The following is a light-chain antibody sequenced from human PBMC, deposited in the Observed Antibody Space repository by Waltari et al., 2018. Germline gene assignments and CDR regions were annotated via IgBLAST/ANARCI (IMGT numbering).Light chain of an antibody. Sequence: SYELTQPLSVSVSPGQTARNTCSGDALTRHYTHWYQQKPGQAPVLMISKDTERPSGFPERFSGSSSGTIATLTISGVQAEDEADYYCQSADSSGSYPWVFGGGTKLTVL. CDR1: ALTRHY. CDR2: KDT. CDR3: QSADSSGSYPWV. V-gene: IGLV3-25*03. J-gene: IGLJ3*02.